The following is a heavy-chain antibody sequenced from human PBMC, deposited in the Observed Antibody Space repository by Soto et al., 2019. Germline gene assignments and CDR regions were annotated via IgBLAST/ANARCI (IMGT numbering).Heavy chain of an antibody. CDR1: GGSISSSSYY. Sequence: SETLSLTCTVSGGSISSSSYYWGWIRQPPGKGLEWIGSIYYSGSTYYNPSLKSRVTISVDTSKNQFSLKLSSVTAADTAVYYCAKFPIYGSGSYYPNWFDPWGQGTLVTVPQ. CDR2: IYYSGST. J-gene: IGHJ5*02. D-gene: IGHD3-10*01. CDR3: AKFPIYGSGSYYPNWFDP. V-gene: IGHV4-39*01.